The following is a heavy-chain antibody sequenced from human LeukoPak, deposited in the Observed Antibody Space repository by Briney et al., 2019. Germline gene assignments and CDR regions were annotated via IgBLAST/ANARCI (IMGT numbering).Heavy chain of an antibody. D-gene: IGHD3-3*01. V-gene: IGHV4-34*01. CDR1: GGSFSGYY. J-gene: IGHJ6*03. CDR2: INHSGST. CDR3: ARGLHDKHWSAFRYMDV. Sequence: SETLSLTCAVYGGSFSGYYWSWIRQPPGKGLEWIGEINHSGSTNYNPSFKSRVTISVDTSKNQFSLKLSSVTAADTAVYYCARGLHDKHWSAFRYMDVWGKGTTVTVSS.